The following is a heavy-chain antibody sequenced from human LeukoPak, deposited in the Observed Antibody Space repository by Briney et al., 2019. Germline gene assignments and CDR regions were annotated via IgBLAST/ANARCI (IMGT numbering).Heavy chain of an antibody. Sequence: SETLSLTCAVYGGSFSGYYWSWIRQPPGKGLEWIGEINHSGSTNYNPPLKSRVTISVDTSKNQFSLKLSSVTAADTAVYYCARQSDCSSTSCLLVDYWGQGTLVTVSS. CDR2: INHSGST. V-gene: IGHV4-34*01. CDR1: GGSFSGYY. J-gene: IGHJ4*02. CDR3: ARQSDCSSTSCLLVDY. D-gene: IGHD2-2*01.